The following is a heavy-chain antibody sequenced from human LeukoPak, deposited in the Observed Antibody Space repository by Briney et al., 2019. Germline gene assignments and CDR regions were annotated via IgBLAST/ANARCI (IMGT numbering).Heavy chain of an antibody. V-gene: IGHV1-69*04. CDR1: GYTFTSYG. CDR3: ARSPGKNYGDNKAWFDP. Sequence: GASVKVSCKASGYTFTSYGISWVRQAPGQGLEWMGRIIPILGIANYAQKFQGRVTITADKSTSTAYMELSSLRSEDTAVYYCARSPGKNYGDNKAWFDPWGQGTLVTVSS. J-gene: IGHJ5*02. CDR2: IIPILGIA. D-gene: IGHD4-17*01.